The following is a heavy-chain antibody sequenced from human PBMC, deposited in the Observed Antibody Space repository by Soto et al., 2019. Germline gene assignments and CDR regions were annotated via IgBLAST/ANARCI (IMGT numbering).Heavy chain of an antibody. D-gene: IGHD3-3*01. J-gene: IGHJ5*02. Sequence: SETLSLTCAVYGGSFRGYCWSWIRQPPGKGLEWIGEVDHSGSTNYNPSLKSRVTVSVDTSKNQFSLKLSSVTAADTAVYYCARVRDWFDPWGQGTLVTVSS. CDR3: ARVRDWFDP. V-gene: IGHV4-34*01. CDR2: VDHSGST. CDR1: GGSFRGYC.